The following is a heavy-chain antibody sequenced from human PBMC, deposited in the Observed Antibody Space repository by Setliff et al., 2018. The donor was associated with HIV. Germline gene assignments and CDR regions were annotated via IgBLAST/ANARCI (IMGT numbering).Heavy chain of an antibody. CDR3: ARGIGTRYNYYMDV. CDR2: IYYSGTT. Sequence: TSEILSLTCTVSGGSISSSRYYWGCIRQPPGMGLEWIGSIYYSGTTYYNPSLKSRVTISVDTSKNQFFLKLSSVTAADTAVYYCARGIGTRYNYYMDVWGIGTTVTVSS. CDR1: GGSISSSRYY. V-gene: IGHV4-39*07. D-gene: IGHD1-20*01. J-gene: IGHJ6*03.